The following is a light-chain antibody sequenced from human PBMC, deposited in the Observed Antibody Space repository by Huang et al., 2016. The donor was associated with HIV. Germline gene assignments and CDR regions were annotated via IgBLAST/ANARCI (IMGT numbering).Light chain of an antibody. CDR3: LQHNTYPWM. Sequence: DIQMTQTPSAMSASVGDRVTIICRASQDIANSLAWFQQKPGKVPRPLIYGTSTLRSGVPSRFSDSGSGTECTLTISSLQPEDFATYYCLQHNTYPWMFGQGTKVEVK. V-gene: IGKV1-17*03. CDR1: QDIANS. CDR2: GTS. J-gene: IGKJ1*01.